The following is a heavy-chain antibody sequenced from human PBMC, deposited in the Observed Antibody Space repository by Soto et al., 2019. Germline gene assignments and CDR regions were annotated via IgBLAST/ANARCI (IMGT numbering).Heavy chain of an antibody. CDR3: ASLGTRYSSSWYSPTSNPNEYLQH. J-gene: IGHJ1*01. D-gene: IGHD6-13*01. Sequence: GGSLRISCAASGFTFSDYYMSWIRQAPGKGLEWVSYISSSGSTIYYADSVKGRFTISRDNAKNSLYLQMNSLRAEDTAVYYCASLGTRYSSSWYSPTSNPNEYLQHWGQGTLVTVSS. V-gene: IGHV3-11*01. CDR1: GFTFSDYY. CDR2: ISSSGSTI.